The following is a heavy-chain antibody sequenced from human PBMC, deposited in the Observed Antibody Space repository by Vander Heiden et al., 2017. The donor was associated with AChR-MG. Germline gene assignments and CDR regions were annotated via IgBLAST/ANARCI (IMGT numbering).Heavy chain of an antibody. CDR3: AKMGGDPGDGVDY. CDR1: GVSLTTYG. V-gene: IGHV3-30*18. D-gene: IGHD2-21*02. CDR2: VSSDGGTK. Sequence: QVQPVEPGGGVVQPGGSLRLSCAVSGVSLTTYGMHWVRRGPGKGVEWVAVVSSDGGTKFYADSVRDRFAISRDNPKSTLFLQMNSLRAEDTAVYYCAKMGGDPGDGVDYWGQGTLVSVSS. J-gene: IGHJ4*02.